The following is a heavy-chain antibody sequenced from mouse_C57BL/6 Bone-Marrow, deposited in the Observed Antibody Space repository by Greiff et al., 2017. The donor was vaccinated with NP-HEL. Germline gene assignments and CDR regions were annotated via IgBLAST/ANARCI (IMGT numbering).Heavy chain of an antibody. CDR1: GYTFTSYW. J-gene: IGHJ2*01. CDR2: IDPSDSYT. CDR3: ARERDDYDGYYFDY. D-gene: IGHD2-4*01. V-gene: IGHV1-59*01. Sequence: QVQLQQPGAELVRPGTSVKLSCKASGYTFTSYWMHWVKQRPGQGLEWIGVIDPSDSYTNYNQKFKGKATLPVDTSSSTAYMQLSSLTSEDSAVYYCARERDDYDGYYFDYWGQGTTLTVSS.